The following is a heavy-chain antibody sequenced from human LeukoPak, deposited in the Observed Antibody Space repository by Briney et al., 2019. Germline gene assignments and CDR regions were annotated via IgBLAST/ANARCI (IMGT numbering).Heavy chain of an antibody. CDR1: GFTFSSYG. CDR3: ARVKKGSGWSAEDYYYYYYMDV. Sequence: PGGSLRLSCAASGFTFSSYGMHWVRQAPGKGLEWVAFTRYDGSNKYYTDSVKGRFTISRDNSKNTLYLQMNSLRAEDTAVYYCARVKKGSGWSAEDYYYYYYMDVWGKGTTVTVSS. V-gene: IGHV3-30*02. D-gene: IGHD6-19*01. CDR2: TRYDGSNK. J-gene: IGHJ6*03.